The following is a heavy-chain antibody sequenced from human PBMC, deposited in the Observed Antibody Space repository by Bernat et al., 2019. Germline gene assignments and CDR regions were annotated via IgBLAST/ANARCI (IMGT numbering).Heavy chain of an antibody. CDR1: GFTFSSYA. J-gene: IGHJ4*02. CDR3: ARGRSSGWLDY. V-gene: IGHV3-30*01. Sequence: QVQLVESGGGVVQPGRSLRLSCAASGFTFSSYAMHWVRQAPGKGLEWVVVISYDGSNKYYADSVKGRFTISRDNSKSTLYLQMNSLRAEDTAVYYCARGRSSGWLDYWGQGTLVTVSS. CDR2: ISYDGSNK. D-gene: IGHD6-19*01.